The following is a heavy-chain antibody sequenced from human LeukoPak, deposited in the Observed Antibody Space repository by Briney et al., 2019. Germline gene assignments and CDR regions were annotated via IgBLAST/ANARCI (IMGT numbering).Heavy chain of an antibody. CDR3: AKDVSRLVVPAARHAFDI. D-gene: IGHD2-2*01. Sequence: GGSPRLSCAASGFTFSSYAMSWVRQAPGKGLEWVSAISGSGGSTYYADSVKGRFTISRDNSKNTLYLQMNSLRAEDTAVYYCAKDVSRLVVPAARHAFDIWGQGTMVTVSS. CDR2: ISGSGGST. V-gene: IGHV3-23*01. J-gene: IGHJ3*02. CDR1: GFTFSSYA.